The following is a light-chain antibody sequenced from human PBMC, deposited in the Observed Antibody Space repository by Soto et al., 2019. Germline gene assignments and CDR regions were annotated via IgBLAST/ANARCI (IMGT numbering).Light chain of an antibody. V-gene: IGKV3-15*01. Sequence: EIVLTQSPATLSVSPGESATLSCRASESVSRNLAWFQQKPGQAPRLLIYGASTRATGVPARFSGSGSGTEFTLTISGLQSEDFVVYYCQQSNNWPPITFGQGTRLEIK. CDR2: GAS. CDR1: ESVSRN. CDR3: QQSNNWPPIT. J-gene: IGKJ5*01.